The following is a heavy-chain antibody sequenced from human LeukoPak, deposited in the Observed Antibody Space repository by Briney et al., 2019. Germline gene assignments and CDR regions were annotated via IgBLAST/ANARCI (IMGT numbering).Heavy chain of an antibody. CDR1: VYTFANYG. CDR2: STPYNGNT. D-gene: IGHD6-19*01. J-gene: IGHJ4*02. CDR3: ARDVGGSIRGAVAGWDY. Sequence: ASVKVSCTASVYTFANYGISWVRQAPGQGLEWLGWSTPYNGNTKYAQKVQGRVTMTTDTSTNTAYMELTTLRSDDTAVYYCARDVGGSIRGAVAGWDYWGQGTPVTVSS. V-gene: IGHV1-18*01.